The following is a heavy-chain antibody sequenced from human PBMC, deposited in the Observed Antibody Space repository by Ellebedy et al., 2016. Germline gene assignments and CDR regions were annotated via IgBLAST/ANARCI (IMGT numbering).Heavy chain of an antibody. D-gene: IGHD6-19*01. Sequence: GRFTISRDNTKNSLYLQMNSLRAEDSAFYYCAKDGGYNSGWYIDYWGQGTLVTVSS. CDR3: AKDGGYNSGWYIDY. J-gene: IGHJ4*02. V-gene: IGHV3-9*01.